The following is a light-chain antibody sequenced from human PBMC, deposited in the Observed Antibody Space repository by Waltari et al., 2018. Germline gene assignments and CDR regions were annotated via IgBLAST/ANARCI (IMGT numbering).Light chain of an antibody. CDR3: QRYKTSFRT. V-gene: IGKV1-5*03. Sequence: DIQMTQSPSTLSASVGDRVTITCRASQNISPWLAWPQQKPGKAPRFLIYKTSTLESGVPSRFSGSGSGTEFTLTISSLQPEDFATYYCQRYKTSFRTFGQGTRVEIK. CDR2: KTS. CDR1: QNISPW. J-gene: IGKJ1*01.